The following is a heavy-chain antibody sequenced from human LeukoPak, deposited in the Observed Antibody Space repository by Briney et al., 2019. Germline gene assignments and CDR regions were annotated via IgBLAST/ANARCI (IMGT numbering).Heavy chain of an antibody. D-gene: IGHD3-10*01. CDR1: GDSFSNYS. V-gene: IGHV1-3*03. J-gene: IGHJ3*02. CDR3: GRSRGYYYGYASDAFDI. Sequence: GASLKISCKASGDSFSNYSIYWVRHAPGQKLVWMGWINPRYGNTKYSQASWGRVTITRDTSASTAYMELSSMRSDDMAVYYCGRSRGYYYGYASDAFDIWGQGTMVTVSS. CDR2: INPRYGNT.